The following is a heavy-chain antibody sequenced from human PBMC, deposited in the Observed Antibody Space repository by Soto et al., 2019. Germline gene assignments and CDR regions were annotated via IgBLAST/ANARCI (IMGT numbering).Heavy chain of an antibody. Sequence: PGGSLRLSCAASGFTFSSYSMNWVRQAPGKGLEWVSYISSSSSTIYYADSVKGRFTISRDDAKNSLYLQMNSLRDVDTAVYYCARESYSYGYGWLDPWGQGTLVTVPS. CDR3: ARESYSYGYGWLDP. J-gene: IGHJ5*02. V-gene: IGHV3-48*02. CDR2: ISSSSSTI. D-gene: IGHD5-18*01. CDR1: GFTFSSYS.